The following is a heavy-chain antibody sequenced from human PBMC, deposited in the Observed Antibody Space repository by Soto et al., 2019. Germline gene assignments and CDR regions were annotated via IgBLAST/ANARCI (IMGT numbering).Heavy chain of an antibody. D-gene: IGHD1-20*01. J-gene: IGHJ4*02. CDR3: ARDNWNDAAIDY. CDR1: GFTFSSYS. Sequence: PGGSLRLSCAASGFTFSSYSMNWVRQAPGKGLEWVSSISSSSSYIYYADSVKGRFTISRDNAKNSLYLQMNSLRAEDTAVYYCARDNWNDAAIDYWGQGTRVTVSS. CDR2: ISSSSSYI. V-gene: IGHV3-21*01.